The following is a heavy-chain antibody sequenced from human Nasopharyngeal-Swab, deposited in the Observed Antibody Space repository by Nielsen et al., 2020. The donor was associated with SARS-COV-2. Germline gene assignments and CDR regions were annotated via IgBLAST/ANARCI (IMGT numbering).Heavy chain of an antibody. CDR3: AKDGGGWYTSGWYYFDS. CDR1: GFTFDTYA. J-gene: IGHJ4*02. CDR2: ISGSGSNT. Sequence: GGSLRLSCAASGFTFDTYAMSWVRQPPGRGLEWVSSISGSGSNTYYRDSVKGRFTISRDNSQNTLYLQMNSLRAEDTALYYCAKDGGGWYTSGWYYFDSWGQQILVTVSS. D-gene: IGHD6-19*01. V-gene: IGHV3-23*01.